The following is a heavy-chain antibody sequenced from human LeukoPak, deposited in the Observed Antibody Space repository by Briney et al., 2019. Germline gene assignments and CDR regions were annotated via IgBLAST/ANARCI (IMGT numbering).Heavy chain of an antibody. Sequence: GGTLRLSCAASGFTFSTYGMTWVRQAPGKGLEWVSTIGDTGDSTYYADSVKGRFTISRDNSKNTLYLQMNSLRAEDTAVYYCARRSGIAVAGAFDYWGQGTLVTVSS. D-gene: IGHD6-19*01. V-gene: IGHV3-23*01. J-gene: IGHJ4*02. CDR1: GFTFSTYG. CDR2: IGDTGDST. CDR3: ARRSGIAVAGAFDY.